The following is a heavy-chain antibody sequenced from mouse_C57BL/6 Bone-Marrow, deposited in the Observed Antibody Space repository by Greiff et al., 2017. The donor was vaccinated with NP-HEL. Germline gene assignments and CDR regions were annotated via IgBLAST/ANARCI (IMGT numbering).Heavy chain of an antibody. Sequence: EVQLVESGGDLVKPGGSLKLSCAASGFTFSSYGMSWVRQTPDKRLEWVATISSGGSYTYYPDSVKGRFTISGDNAKNTLYLQMSSLKSEDTAMYYCARRELSYAMDYWGQGTSVTVSS. V-gene: IGHV5-6*01. CDR1: GFTFSSYG. D-gene: IGHD1-1*02. CDR3: ARRELSYAMDY. J-gene: IGHJ4*01. CDR2: ISSGGSYT.